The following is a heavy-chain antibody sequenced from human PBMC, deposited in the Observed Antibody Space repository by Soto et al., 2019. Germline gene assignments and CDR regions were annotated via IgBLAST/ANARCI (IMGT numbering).Heavy chain of an antibody. CDR2: IYYSGST. D-gene: IGHD3-10*01. V-gene: IGHV4-59*01. Sequence: SETLSLTCTVSGGSISSYYWSWIRQPPGKGLEWIGYIYYSGSTNYNPSLKSRVTISVDTSNNQFSLKLSSVTAADTAVYYYARDPGYYGSGNNWFDPWGQGTLVTSPQ. CDR1: GGSISSYY. CDR3: ARDPGYYGSGNNWFDP. J-gene: IGHJ5*02.